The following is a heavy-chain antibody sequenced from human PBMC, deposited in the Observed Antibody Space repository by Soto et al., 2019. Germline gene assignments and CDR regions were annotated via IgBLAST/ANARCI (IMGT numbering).Heavy chain of an antibody. J-gene: IGHJ4*01. CDR3: ARHETPLRHHFRTGYIAY. D-gene: IGHD3-3*02. CDR2: IDPGDSYT. V-gene: IGHV5-10-1*01. CDR1: GYTFTSHW. Sequence: GESLKISCKGSGYTFTSHWTSWVRQMPGKGLEWMGRIDPGDSYTNYSPSFQGHVTISADKSISTAYLQWSGLKASDTALYYCARHETPLRHHFRTGYIAYRGHGTQVTVSS.